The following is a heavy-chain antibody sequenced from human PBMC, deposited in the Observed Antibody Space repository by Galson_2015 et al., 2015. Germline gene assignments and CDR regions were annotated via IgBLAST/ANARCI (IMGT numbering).Heavy chain of an antibody. J-gene: IGHJ5*02. V-gene: IGHV3-11*01. CDR3: ARDYYGSGSYARFDP. CDR1: GFTFGDYY. D-gene: IGHD3-10*01. CDR2: ISGGGDTV. Sequence: SLRLSCAASGFTFGDYYMSWIRQAPGKGLEWISYISGGGDTVHYADSVKGRFTISRDNAKNSMSLQMSSLTAEDTAVYYCARDYYGSGSYARFDPWGQGTLVAVSS.